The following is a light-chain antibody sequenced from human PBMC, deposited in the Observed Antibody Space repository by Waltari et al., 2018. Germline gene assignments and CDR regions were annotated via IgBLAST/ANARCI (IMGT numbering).Light chain of an antibody. CDR2: EGS. CDR3: CSFASPNSVI. CDR1: RSDIGGYKL. Sequence: QSALTQPASVSGSPGQSITISCTGTRSDIGGYKLVSWYQQHPGRAPKLLVYEGSKRLSGFSSRFSGAKSGNTGSLTIAGLQADDEANYYCCSFASPNSVIFGGGTKLTVL. V-gene: IGLV2-23*03. J-gene: IGLJ2*01.